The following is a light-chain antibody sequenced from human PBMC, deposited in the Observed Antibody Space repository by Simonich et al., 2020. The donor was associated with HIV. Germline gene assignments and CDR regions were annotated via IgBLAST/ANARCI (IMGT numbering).Light chain of an antibody. CDR3: TSYATITTRWV. CDR1: SSDIGAYNY. V-gene: IGLV2-14*03. Sequence: QSALTQPASLSGSPGQSITISCTGTSSDIGAYNYVSWYQQHPGKAPKLMIYDVSNRPSGVSNRFSGSKSGNTASLTISGLQAEDEAVYYCTSYATITTRWVFGGGTKLTVL. CDR2: DVS. J-gene: IGLJ3*02.